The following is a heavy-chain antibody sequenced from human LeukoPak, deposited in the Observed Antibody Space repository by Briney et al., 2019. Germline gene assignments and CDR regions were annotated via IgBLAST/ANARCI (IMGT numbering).Heavy chain of an antibody. Sequence: PSETLSLTCAVYGGSFSGYYWSWIRQPPGKGLEWIGEINHSGSTNYNPSLKSRVTISVDTSKNQFSLKLSSVTAADTAVYYCASENSSSSSRYFGYWGQGTLVTVSS. D-gene: IGHD6-6*01. V-gene: IGHV4-34*01. J-gene: IGHJ4*02. CDR1: GGSFSGYY. CDR2: INHSGST. CDR3: ASENSSSSSRYFGY.